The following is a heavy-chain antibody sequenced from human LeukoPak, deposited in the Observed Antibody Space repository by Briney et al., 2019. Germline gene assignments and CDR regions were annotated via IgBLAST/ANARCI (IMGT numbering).Heavy chain of an antibody. D-gene: IGHD3-10*01. J-gene: IGHJ5*02. V-gene: IGHV6-1*01. CDR2: TYYRSKWYN. CDR3: AQSLPYGFGESINWFDP. CDR1: GDSVSSNSAA. Sequence: SQTLSLTCAISGDSVSSNSAAWNWIRQSPSRGLEWLGGTYYRSKWYNDYAVSVKSRITINPDTSKNQFSLQLNSVTPEDTAVYYCAQSLPYGFGESINWFDPWGQGTLVTVSS.